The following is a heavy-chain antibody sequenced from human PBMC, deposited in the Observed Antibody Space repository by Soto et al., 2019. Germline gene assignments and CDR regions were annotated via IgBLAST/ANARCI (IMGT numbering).Heavy chain of an antibody. CDR1: GFTFSSYA. D-gene: IGHD6-6*01. CDR2: ISGSGGST. Sequence: PGGSLRLSCAASGFTFSSYAMSWVRQAPGKGLEWVSAISGSGGSTYYADSVKGRFTISRDNSKNTLYLQMNSLRAGDTAVYYCAKDGLAARRRLGYWGQGTLVTVSS. J-gene: IGHJ4*02. V-gene: IGHV3-23*01. CDR3: AKDGLAARRRLGY.